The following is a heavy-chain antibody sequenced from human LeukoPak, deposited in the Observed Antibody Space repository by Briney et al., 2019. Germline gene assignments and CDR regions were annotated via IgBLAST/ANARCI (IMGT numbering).Heavy chain of an antibody. CDR3: ARGGSYSDYYFDY. V-gene: IGHV3-21*01. Sequence: TGGSLRLSCAASGFTFSSYSMNWVRQAPGEGLEWVSSISSSSSYIYYADSVKGRFTISRDNAKNSLYLQMNSLRAEDTAVYYCARGGSYSDYYFDYWGQGTLVTVSS. J-gene: IGHJ4*02. CDR2: ISSSSSYI. CDR1: GFTFSSYS. D-gene: IGHD1-26*01.